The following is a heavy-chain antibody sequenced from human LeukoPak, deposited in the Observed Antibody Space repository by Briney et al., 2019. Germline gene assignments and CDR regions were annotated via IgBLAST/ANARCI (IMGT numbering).Heavy chain of an antibody. CDR2: IYNSGST. Sequence: SETLSLTCAVSGGSISSTSYYWAWIRQPPGKGLEWIGTIYNSGSTYHNPSLKSRVTLSVDTSRNQFSLRLGSVDAADTAVYYCAKAGVRYFDSSGLYAFDFWGQGTTVTVSS. V-gene: IGHV4-39*01. D-gene: IGHD3-22*01. J-gene: IGHJ3*01. CDR1: GGSISSTSYY. CDR3: AKAGVRYFDSSGLYAFDF.